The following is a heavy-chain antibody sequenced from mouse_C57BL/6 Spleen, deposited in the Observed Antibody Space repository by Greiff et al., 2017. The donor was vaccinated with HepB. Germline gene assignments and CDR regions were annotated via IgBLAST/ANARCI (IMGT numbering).Heavy chain of an antibody. J-gene: IGHJ4*01. CDR1: LFTFTVYS. V-gene: IGHV7-3*01. CDR3: ARYRDGYYRNYAMDY. CDR2: IRNKPHGYTT. Sequence: LHSCGALLLPGGSLCLSCAASLFTFTVYSMSCVPLPPCKPLELLGFIRNKPHGYTTEYSASVKGRFTIFRYNSQSILYLQMNALIAEDSSTYYCARYRDGYYRNYAMDYWGQGTSVTVSS. D-gene: IGHD2-3*01.